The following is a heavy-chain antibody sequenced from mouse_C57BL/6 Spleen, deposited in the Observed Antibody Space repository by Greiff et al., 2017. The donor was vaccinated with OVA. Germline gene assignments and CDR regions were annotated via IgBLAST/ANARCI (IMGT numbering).Heavy chain of an antibody. D-gene: IGHD6-1*01. V-gene: IGHV1-81*01. CDR1: GYTFTSYG. J-gene: IGHJ4*01. Sequence: VQLQQSGAELARPGASVKLSCKASGYTFTSYGISWVKQRTGQGLEWIGEIYPRGGNTYYNEKFKGKATLTADKSSSTAYMELRSLTSEDSAVYFCERRGQPLYAMGYWGQGTSVTVSS. CDR2: IYPRGGNT. CDR3: ERRGQPLYAMGY.